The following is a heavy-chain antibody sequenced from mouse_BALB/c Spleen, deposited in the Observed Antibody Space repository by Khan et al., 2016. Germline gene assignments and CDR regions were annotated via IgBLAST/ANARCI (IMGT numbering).Heavy chain of an antibody. CDR2: INTYTGEP. J-gene: IGHJ4*01. V-gene: IGHV9-3-1*01. CDR3: ARPPYFPYTLAH. D-gene: IGHD2-10*01. Sequence: KQSPGKALKWMGWINTYTGEPTYADDFKGRFAFSLETSASTAYLQINNLKTEDTATYLCARPPYFPYTLAHWGQGTSVTVSS.